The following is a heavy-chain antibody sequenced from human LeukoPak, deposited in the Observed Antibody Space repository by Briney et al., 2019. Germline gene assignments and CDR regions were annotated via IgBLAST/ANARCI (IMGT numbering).Heavy chain of an antibody. J-gene: IGHJ6*03. CDR3: ARDLRLGYYYYYYMDV. Sequence: GASVKVSCKASGYTFTGYYMHWVRQAPGQGLGWMGWINPNSGGTNYAQKFQGRVTMTRDTSISTAYMELSRLRSDDTAVYYCARDLRLGYYYYYYMDVWGKGTTVTISS. D-gene: IGHD1-26*01. V-gene: IGHV1-2*02. CDR1: GYTFTGYY. CDR2: INPNSGGT.